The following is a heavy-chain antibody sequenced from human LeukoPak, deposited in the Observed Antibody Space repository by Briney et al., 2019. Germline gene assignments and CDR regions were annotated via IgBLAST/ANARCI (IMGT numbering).Heavy chain of an antibody. CDR3: AKDTSIGRYCTNGVCWPFDY. J-gene: IGHJ4*02. V-gene: IGHV3-23*01. Sequence: GGSLRLSCAASGFTFSSYAMSWVRQAPGKGLEWVSAISYSGGSTYDADSVKGRFTISRDNSKNTLYLQMNSLRAEATAVYYCAKDTSIGRYCTNGVCWPFDYWGQGTLVTVSA. D-gene: IGHD2-8*01. CDR1: GFTFSSYA. CDR2: ISYSGGST.